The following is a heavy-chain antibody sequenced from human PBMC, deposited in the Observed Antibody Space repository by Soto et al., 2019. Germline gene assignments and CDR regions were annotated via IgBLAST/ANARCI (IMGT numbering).Heavy chain of an antibody. CDR3: ARGSGSSTGCYGGMAV. CDR1: GGSFSGYY. CDR2: INHSGST. D-gene: IGHD2-2*01. V-gene: IGHV4-34*01. J-gene: IGHJ6*02. Sequence: LSLTCAVYGGSFSGYYWSWIRQPPGKGLEWIGEINHSGSTNYNPSLKSQVPISVDTSKNQFSLKLSSETAADTAVDYCARGSGSSTGCYGGMAVWGQGTTVTVSS.